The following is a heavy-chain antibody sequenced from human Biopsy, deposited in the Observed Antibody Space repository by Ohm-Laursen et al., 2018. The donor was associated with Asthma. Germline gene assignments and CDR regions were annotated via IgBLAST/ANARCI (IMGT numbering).Heavy chain of an antibody. Sequence: SETLSLTCSVSGDSISSTYWWGWVRQPPGKGLEWIGEIYPSGITNYNPSLKSRVTISVDKSKNQFSLKLSSVTAADTAVYSCARHMKGVSVFDIWGQGTMVIVSS. CDR3: ARHMKGVSVFDI. J-gene: IGHJ3*02. D-gene: IGHD3-10*01. CDR2: IYPSGIT. V-gene: IGHV4-4*02. CDR1: GDSISSTYW.